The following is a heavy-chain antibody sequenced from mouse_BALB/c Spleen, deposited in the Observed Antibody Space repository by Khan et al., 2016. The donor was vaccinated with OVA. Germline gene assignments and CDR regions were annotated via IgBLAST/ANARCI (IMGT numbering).Heavy chain of an antibody. CDR3: ARFHGGY. Sequence: QIQLVQSGPELKKPGETVKISCKASGYTFTDYVMNWVKQAPGKGLRWMGWINTCTGEPTYADDFKGRFAFSLETSASTAYLQINNRKNEDTATYFCARFHGGYWGQGTTLTVSS. CDR2: INTCTGEP. CDR1: GYTFTDYV. V-gene: IGHV9-3-1*01. J-gene: IGHJ2*01.